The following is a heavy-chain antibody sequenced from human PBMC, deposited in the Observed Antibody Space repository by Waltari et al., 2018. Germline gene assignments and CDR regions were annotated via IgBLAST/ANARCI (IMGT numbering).Heavy chain of an antibody. CDR1: GYIFTALD. J-gene: IGHJ5*01. CDR3: ARGIAAGVDS. V-gene: IGHV1-8*02. D-gene: IGHD6-13*01. Sequence: QVQLVQSGAEVTRPGASVKVSCKTSGYIFTALDINWVRQAPGQGFEGMGGISPKKGETGYAQKFQDRFTMTTDNSINTAYMELSSLRSDDTAVYYCARGIAAGVDSWGQGTLVTVSS. CDR2: ISPKKGET.